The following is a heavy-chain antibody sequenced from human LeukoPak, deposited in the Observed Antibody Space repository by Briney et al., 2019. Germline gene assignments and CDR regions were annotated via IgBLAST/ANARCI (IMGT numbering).Heavy chain of an antibody. J-gene: IGHJ1*01. Sequence: GGSLRLSFAASGFPFSNAWMSWVRQAPGKGLEWVGRIKSKTDGGTTDYAAPVKGRFTISRDDSKNTLYLQMNSLKTEDTAVYYCTTVDGYCSSTSCYSHFQHWGQGTLVTVSS. V-gene: IGHV3-15*01. CDR2: IKSKTDGGTT. CDR1: GFPFSNAW. D-gene: IGHD2-2*01. CDR3: TTVDGYCSSTSCYSHFQH.